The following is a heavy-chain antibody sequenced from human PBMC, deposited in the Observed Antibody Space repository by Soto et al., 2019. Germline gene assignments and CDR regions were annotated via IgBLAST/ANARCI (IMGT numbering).Heavy chain of an antibody. J-gene: IGHJ5*02. CDR3: ARDGAGAYRLGWFDP. D-gene: IGHD2-21*01. V-gene: IGHV4-31*03. Sequence: HVQLQESGPGLVKPSQTLSLTCTVSGDSISRGGYYWNWIRQHPRKGLEWIGYIYHSGSTNYNPSLKNRVSISVDTSKNQLSLELSNVTAADTAVYYCARDGAGAYRLGWFDPWGQGILVNVSS. CDR2: IYHSGST. CDR1: GDSISRGGYY.